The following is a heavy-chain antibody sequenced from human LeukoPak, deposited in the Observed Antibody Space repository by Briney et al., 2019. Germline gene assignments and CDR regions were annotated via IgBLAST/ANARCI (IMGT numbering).Heavy chain of an antibody. V-gene: IGHV1-18*01. Sequence: ASVKVSCKASGNTFTSYGISWVRQAPGQGLEWMGWISAYNGNTNYAQKLQGRVTMTTDTSTGTAYMELRSLRSDDTAVYYCVRDAGIAARRPYYFDYWGQGTLVTVSS. CDR2: ISAYNGNT. D-gene: IGHD6-6*01. CDR1: GNTFTSYG. CDR3: VRDAGIAARRPYYFDY. J-gene: IGHJ4*02.